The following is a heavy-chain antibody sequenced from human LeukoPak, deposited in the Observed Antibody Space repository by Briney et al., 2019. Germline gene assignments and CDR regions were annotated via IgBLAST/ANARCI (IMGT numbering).Heavy chain of an antibody. Sequence: SETLSLTCTVSGGSISSGSYYWSWIRQPAGKGLEWIGRIYTSGSTNYNPSLKSRVTISVDTSKNQFSLKLSSVTAADTAVYYCAREITISGDAFDIWGQGTMVTVSS. V-gene: IGHV4-61*02. D-gene: IGHD3-3*01. CDR2: IYTSGST. J-gene: IGHJ3*02. CDR3: AREITISGDAFDI. CDR1: GGSISSGSYY.